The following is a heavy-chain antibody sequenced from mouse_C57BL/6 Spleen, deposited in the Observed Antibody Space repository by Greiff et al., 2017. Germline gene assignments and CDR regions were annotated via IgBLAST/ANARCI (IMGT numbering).Heavy chain of an antibody. CDR1: GYTFTDYN. CDR3: ARSPYDYDWFAY. V-gene: IGHV1-18*01. Sequence: VQLKESGPELVKPGASVKIPCKASGYTFTDYNMDWVKQSHGKSLEWIGDINPNNGGTIYNQKFKGKATLTVDKSSSTAYMELRSLTSEDTAVYYCARSPYDYDWFAYWGQGTLVTVSA. D-gene: IGHD2-4*01. J-gene: IGHJ3*01. CDR2: INPNNGGT.